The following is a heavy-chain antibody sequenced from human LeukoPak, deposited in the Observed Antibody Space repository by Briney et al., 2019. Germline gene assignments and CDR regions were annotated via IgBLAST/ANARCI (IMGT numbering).Heavy chain of an antibody. CDR3: ARGRATGRSGGDY. Sequence: GGSLRLSCAASGFTFSSSALSWVRQAPGKGLEWVSYISSGSSSIYYADSVKGRFTISRDNAENSLYLQMNSLRDEDTAVYYCARGRATGRSGGDYWGQGTLVTVSS. V-gene: IGHV3-48*02. CDR1: GFTFSSSA. CDR2: ISSGSSSI. D-gene: IGHD3-9*01. J-gene: IGHJ4*02.